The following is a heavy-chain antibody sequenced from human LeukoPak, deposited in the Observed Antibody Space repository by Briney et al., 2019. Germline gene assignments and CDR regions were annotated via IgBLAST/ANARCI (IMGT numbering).Heavy chain of an antibody. J-gene: IGHJ4*02. CDR2: IFYSGNT. D-gene: IGHD6-13*01. CDR1: GGSISGYY. V-gene: IGHV4-59*01. CDR3: ARASQGQQPYLLDY. Sequence: SETLSLTCTVSGGSISGYYWIWVRQPPGKGLEWIGYIFYSGNTNYNPSLKSRVTMSVDTFKNQFSLRLSSVTAADTAVYYCARASQGQQPYLLDYWGQGTLVTVSS.